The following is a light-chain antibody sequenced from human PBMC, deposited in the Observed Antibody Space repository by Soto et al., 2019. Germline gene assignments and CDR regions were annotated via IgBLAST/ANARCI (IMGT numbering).Light chain of an antibody. CDR2: DAS. Sequence: EVVLTQSPATLSLSPGERATLSCRASQSVSSYLAGYQQKPGQAPRLLIFDASNMATGIPARFSVSGSETDFTLTISSLEPEDFAVYYCQQRSNWPSLTFGQGTRLEIK. CDR3: QQRSNWPSLT. J-gene: IGKJ5*01. CDR1: QSVSSY. V-gene: IGKV3-11*01.